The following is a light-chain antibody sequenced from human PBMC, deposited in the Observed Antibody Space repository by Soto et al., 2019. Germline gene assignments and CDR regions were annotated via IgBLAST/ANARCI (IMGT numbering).Light chain of an antibody. Sequence: EIVMTQSPATLSVSLGDRATLSCRASQSVSSDLAWYQQQPGQAPRLLIYRASIRATGIPARFSGSGSGAEFTLTNSSLQSEDVGVYYCRQYNNWPPRTFGQGTKVEIK. J-gene: IGKJ1*01. CDR2: RAS. CDR1: QSVSSD. CDR3: RQYNNWPPRT. V-gene: IGKV3-15*01.